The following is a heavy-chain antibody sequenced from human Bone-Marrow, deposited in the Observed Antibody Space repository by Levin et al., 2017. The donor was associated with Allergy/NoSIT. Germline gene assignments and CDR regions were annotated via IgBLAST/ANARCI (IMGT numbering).Heavy chain of an antibody. CDR1: GFKFSDYY. CDR3: ARDRGSTSYDY. V-gene: IGHV3-11*01. Sequence: GGSLRLSCAASGFKFSDYYMTWIRQAPGKGLEWVSQITSSGRTIYYADSVKGRFTISRDNAKNSLYLQMNSLRAEDTAVYYCARDRGSTSYDYWGQGTLVTVSS. CDR2: ITSSGRTI. D-gene: IGHD2-2*01. J-gene: IGHJ4*02.